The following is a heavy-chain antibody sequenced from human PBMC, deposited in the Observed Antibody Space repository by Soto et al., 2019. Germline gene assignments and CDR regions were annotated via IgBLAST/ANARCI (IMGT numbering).Heavy chain of an antibody. CDR2: INHSGST. V-gene: IGHV4-34*01. J-gene: IGHJ4*02. D-gene: IGHD1-26*01. Sequence: QVQLQQWGAGLLKPSETLSLTCAVYGGSFSGYYWSWIRQPPGKGLEWIGEINHSGSTNYNPSLKSRVTISVDTSKNQFSLKLSSVAAADTAVYYCARVLSGRYLTPHFDYWGQGTLVTVSS. CDR1: GGSFSGYY. CDR3: ARVLSGRYLTPHFDY.